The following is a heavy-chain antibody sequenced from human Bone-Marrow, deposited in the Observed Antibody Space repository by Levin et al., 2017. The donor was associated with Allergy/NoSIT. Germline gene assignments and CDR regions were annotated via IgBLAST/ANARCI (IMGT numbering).Heavy chain of an antibody. V-gene: IGHV3-11*05. CDR3: ARDPEEHTLLRYFDY. Sequence: GGSLRLSCAASGFTFSDYYMSWIRQAPGKGLECVSYISSSSSYTKYADSVKGRFTISRDNAKNSLYLQMNSLRAEDTAVYYCARDPEEHTLLRYFDYWGQGTLVTFSS. CDR1: GFTFSDYY. CDR2: ISSSSSYT. J-gene: IGHJ4*02. D-gene: IGHD3-9*01.